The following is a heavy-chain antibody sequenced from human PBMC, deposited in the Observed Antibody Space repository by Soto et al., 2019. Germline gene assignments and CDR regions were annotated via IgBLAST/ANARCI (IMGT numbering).Heavy chain of an antibody. CDR2: IIPIFGTA. V-gene: IGHV1-69*13. CDR1: GGTFSSYA. J-gene: IGHJ4*02. D-gene: IGHD3-22*01. Sequence: ASVKVSCKASGGTFSSYAISWVRQAPGQGLEWMGGIIPIFGTANYAQKFQGRVTITADESTSTAYMELSSLRSEDTAVYYCATSPLDYYDSSGYRPIFDYWGQGTLVTVSS. CDR3: ATSPLDYYDSSGYRPIFDY.